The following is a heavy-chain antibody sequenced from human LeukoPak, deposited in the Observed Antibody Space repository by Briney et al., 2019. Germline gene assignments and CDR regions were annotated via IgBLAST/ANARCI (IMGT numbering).Heavy chain of an antibody. Sequence: GGSLRLSCAASGFTFSSYGMSWVRQAPGKGLEWASGISGSGGSTYYADSVKGRFTISRDNSKNTLYLQMNSLRAEDTAVYYCARETKYSYGSDYWGQGTLVTVSS. CDR3: ARETKYSYGSDY. D-gene: IGHD5-18*01. CDR2: ISGSGGST. V-gene: IGHV3-23*01. CDR1: GFTFSSYG. J-gene: IGHJ4*02.